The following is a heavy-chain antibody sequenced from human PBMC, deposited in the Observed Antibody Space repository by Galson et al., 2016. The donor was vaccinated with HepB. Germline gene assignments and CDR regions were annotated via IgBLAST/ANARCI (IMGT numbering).Heavy chain of an antibody. D-gene: IGHD6-25*01. J-gene: IGHJ4*01. CDR1: GFTFSDFY. Sequence: SLRLSCAASGFTFSDFYMAWIRQAPGKGLEYVSHISSGGRDINYADSVEGRFTISRDNAKKSLYLQMNSLRAEDTAVYYCARDRTSRAALDYWGHGTLVTVSS. CDR3: ARDRTSRAALDY. CDR2: ISSGGRDI. V-gene: IGHV3-11*06.